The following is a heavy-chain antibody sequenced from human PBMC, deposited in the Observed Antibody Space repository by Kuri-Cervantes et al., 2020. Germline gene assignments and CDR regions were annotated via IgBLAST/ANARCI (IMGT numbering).Heavy chain of an antibody. CDR3: ARMTYMDV. Sequence: GGSLRLSCAASGFTFDDYAMHWVRQAPGKGLEWVANIKHDGSEKYYVDSVKGRITISRDNAKNSLHLQMNSLRAEDTGVYYCARMTYMDVWGKGTTVTVSS. CDR2: IKHDGSEK. V-gene: IGHV3-7*02. CDR1: GFTFDDYA. J-gene: IGHJ6*03.